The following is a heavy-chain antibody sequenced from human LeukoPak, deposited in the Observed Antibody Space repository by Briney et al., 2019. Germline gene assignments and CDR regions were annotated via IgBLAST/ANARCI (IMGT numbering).Heavy chain of an antibody. CDR3: ARLTSTSSSRFSDY. V-gene: IGHV3-23*01. J-gene: IGHJ4*02. Sequence: GGSLRLSCAASGFTFSSYAMSWVRQAPGKGLEWVSAISISGENTYYADSVKGRFTISRNTSGNTLYLQMHSLRAEDTAVYYCARLTSTSSSRFSDYWGQGTLVTVSS. CDR1: GFTFSSYA. CDR2: ISISGENT. D-gene: IGHD6-6*01.